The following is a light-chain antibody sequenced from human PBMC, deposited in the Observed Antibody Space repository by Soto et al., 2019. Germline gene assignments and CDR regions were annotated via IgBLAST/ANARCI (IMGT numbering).Light chain of an antibody. CDR1: QSVSSSY. CDR3: QQYGTSPRT. J-gene: IGKJ1*01. Sequence: EIVLTQSPGTLSLSPGERATLSCRASQSVSSSYLAWYQQKHGQAPRLLIYGASSRATGISDWFSGSGSGADFTLTISRLEPEDCAVYYCQQYGTSPRTFGQGTKVDIK. CDR2: GAS. V-gene: IGKV3-20*01.